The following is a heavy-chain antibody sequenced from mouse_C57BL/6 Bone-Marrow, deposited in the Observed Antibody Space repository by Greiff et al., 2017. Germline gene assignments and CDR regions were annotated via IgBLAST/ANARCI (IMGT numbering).Heavy chain of an antibody. CDR3: ARGGYYYGSRYFDV. V-gene: IGHV1-64*01. J-gene: IGHJ1*03. CDR2: IHPNSGST. CDR1: GYTFTSYW. Sequence: QVQLQQPGAELVKPGASVKLSCKASGYTFTSYWMHWVKQRPGQGLEWIGMIHPNSGSTNYNEKFKSKATLTVDKSSSTAYMQLSSLTSEDSAVYYCARGGYYYGSRYFDVWGTGTTVTVS. D-gene: IGHD1-1*01.